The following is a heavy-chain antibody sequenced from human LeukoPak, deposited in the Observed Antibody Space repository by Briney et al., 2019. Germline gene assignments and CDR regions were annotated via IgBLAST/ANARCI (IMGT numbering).Heavy chain of an antibody. CDR1: GGXISSYY. CDR2: IYTSGST. V-gene: IGHV4-4*07. D-gene: IGHD6-13*01. CDR3: ARVWYSSSWYGPPGFYYGMDV. J-gene: IGHJ6*02. Sequence: PSETLSLTCTVSGGXISSYYCSWIRQPAGKGLEWIGRIYTSGSTNYNPSLKSRVTMSVDTSKNQFSLKLSSVTAADTAVYYCARVWYSSSWYGPPGFYYGMDVWGQGTTVTVSS.